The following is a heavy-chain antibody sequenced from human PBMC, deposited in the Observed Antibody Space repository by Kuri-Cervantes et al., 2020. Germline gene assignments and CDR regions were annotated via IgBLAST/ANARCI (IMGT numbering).Heavy chain of an antibody. CDR1: GGSISSYY. J-gene: IGHJ6*03. CDR3: ARGRGNFAISLSIYYYYYYMDV. CDR2: IYYSGST. V-gene: IGHV4-59*12. D-gene: IGHD3-16*01. Sequence: SETLSLTCTVSGGSISSYYWSWIRQPPGKGLEWIGYIYYSGSTNYNPSLKSRVTISLDTPKNQLSLRLSSVTAADTAVYYCARGRGNFAISLSIYYYYYYMDVWGKGTTVTVSS.